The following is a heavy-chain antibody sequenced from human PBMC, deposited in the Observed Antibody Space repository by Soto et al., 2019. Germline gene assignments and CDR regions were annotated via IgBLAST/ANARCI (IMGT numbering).Heavy chain of an antibody. V-gene: IGHV4-4*02. J-gene: IGHJ6*03. CDR3: ARVYEYDFWSGSSRRYYYYYYMDV. D-gene: IGHD3-3*01. CDR1: GGSISSSNL. Sequence: SETLSLTCAVSGGSISSSNLWSWIRPPPGKGLEWIGEIYHSGSTNYNPSLKSRVTISVDKSKNQFSLKLSSVTAADTAVYYCARVYEYDFWSGSSRRYYYYYYMDVWGKGTTVTVSS. CDR2: IYHSGST.